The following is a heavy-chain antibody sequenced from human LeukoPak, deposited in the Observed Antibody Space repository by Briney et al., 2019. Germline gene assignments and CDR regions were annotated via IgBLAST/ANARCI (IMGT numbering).Heavy chain of an antibody. CDR3: ARDRNDAGAFDI. D-gene: IGHD1-1*01. CDR1: GFTFSSYG. Sequence: GGSLRLSCSASGFTFSSYGMHWVRQAPGKGLDYVSAISSSGGSTYYADSVKGRFTISRDNAKNSLYLQMNSLRAEDTAVYYCARDRNDAGAFDIWGQGTMVTVS. V-gene: IGHV3-64*04. CDR2: ISSSGGST. J-gene: IGHJ3*02.